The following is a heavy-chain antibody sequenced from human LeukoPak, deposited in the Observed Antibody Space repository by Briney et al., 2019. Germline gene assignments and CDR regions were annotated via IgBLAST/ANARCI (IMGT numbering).Heavy chain of an antibody. CDR1: GFTFSSYG. J-gene: IGHJ3*02. V-gene: IGHV3-33*06. CDR2: IWYDGSNE. Sequence: PGRSLRLSCAASGFTFSSYGMHWVRQAPGKGLEWVAVIWYDGSNEYYADSVKGRFTISRDNSKNTLYLQMNSLRAEDTAVYYCAKDRLGYYDSSGYAGAFDIWGQGTMVTVSS. D-gene: IGHD3-22*01. CDR3: AKDRLGYYDSSGYAGAFDI.